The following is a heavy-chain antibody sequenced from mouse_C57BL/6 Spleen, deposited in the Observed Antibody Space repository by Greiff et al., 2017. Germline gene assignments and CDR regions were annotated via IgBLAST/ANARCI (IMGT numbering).Heavy chain of an antibody. CDR1: GYSFTDYN. CDR2: LNPNYGTT. J-gene: IGHJ4*01. CDR3: ARAYYSSYYAMDY. Sequence: VQLQQSGPELVKPGASVKISCKASGYSFTDYNMNWVKQSNGKSLEWIGVLNPNYGTTSYNQKFKGKATLTVDQSSSTASMQLNSLTSEDSAVYYWARAYYSSYYAMDYWGQGTSVTVSS. D-gene: IGHD2-12*01. V-gene: IGHV1-39*01.